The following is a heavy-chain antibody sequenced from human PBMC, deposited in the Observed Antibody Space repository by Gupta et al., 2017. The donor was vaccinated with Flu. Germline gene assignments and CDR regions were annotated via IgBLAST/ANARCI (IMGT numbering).Heavy chain of an antibody. J-gene: IGHJ4*02. CDR1: GFQFSHYE. V-gene: IGHV3-48*03. CDR3: ARGHWDS. CDR2: ISRSGDT. Sequence: EVQVVESGGGLVQPGGSLRIARVVAGFQFSHYEMSWVRQAPGKGLEWISFISRSGDTWYADSVRGRFTISRDNARNSVYLQMNSLRGDDTAIYYCARGHWDSWGQGTQVTVSS.